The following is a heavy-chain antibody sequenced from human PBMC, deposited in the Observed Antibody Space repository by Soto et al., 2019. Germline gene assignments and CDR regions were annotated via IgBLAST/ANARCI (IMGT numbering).Heavy chain of an antibody. CDR2: INHRGRT. CDR3: AREWLRNVDY. D-gene: IGHD5-12*01. Sequence: SETLSLTCAVYGGSFSDYYWTWIRQPPGKGLEWIGEINHRGRTNHNPSLKSRVTISVDTSKNQFSLKLSSVTAADTAVYYCAREWLRNVDYWGQGIMVTVSS. J-gene: IGHJ4*02. CDR1: GGSFSDYY. V-gene: IGHV4-34*01.